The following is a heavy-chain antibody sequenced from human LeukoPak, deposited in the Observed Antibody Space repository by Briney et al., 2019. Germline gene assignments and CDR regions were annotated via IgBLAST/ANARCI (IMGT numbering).Heavy chain of an antibody. V-gene: IGHV3-48*01. CDR2: IRSSSTTI. CDR3: ARAKRNGFDI. CDR1: GFTFSNYS. J-gene: IGHJ3*02. Sequence: PGGSLRLSCEASGFTFSNYSMNWVRQAPGKGLEWVSYIRSSSTTIYYADSVKGRFTISRDNAKNSLYLQMNSLRAEDTAVYYCARAKRNGFDIWGQGTMVTASS.